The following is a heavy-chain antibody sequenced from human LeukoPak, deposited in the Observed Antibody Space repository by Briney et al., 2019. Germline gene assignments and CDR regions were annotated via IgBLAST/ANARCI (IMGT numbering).Heavy chain of an antibody. CDR2: ILASGSPT. Sequence: GGSLGLSCAASGFNFNSYTMNWVRQAPGKGLQWVANILASGSPTYYADSVKGRFIISRDNSKNTVYLQMNSLRVEDTAIYYCAKDLRPDGVDNFDHWGQGILVTVSS. D-gene: IGHD2-8*01. J-gene: IGHJ4*02. V-gene: IGHV3-23*01. CDR3: AKDLRPDGVDNFDH. CDR1: GFNFNSYT.